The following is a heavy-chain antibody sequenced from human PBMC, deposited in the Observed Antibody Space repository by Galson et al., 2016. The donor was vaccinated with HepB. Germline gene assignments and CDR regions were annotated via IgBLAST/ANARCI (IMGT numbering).Heavy chain of an antibody. D-gene: IGHD1-26*01. J-gene: IGHJ4*02. V-gene: IGHV4-39*01. Sequence: SETLSLTCTVSGGSIRSTTYYWGWIRQPPGKGLEWIGNIYHAGSTYYNASLKSRITMYADTSKNQSSLKLSSVTAADTVVFFCARQWGVGAYFDYWGQGILVTVSS. CDR2: IYHAGST. CDR3: ARQWGVGAYFDY. CDR1: GGSIRSTTYY.